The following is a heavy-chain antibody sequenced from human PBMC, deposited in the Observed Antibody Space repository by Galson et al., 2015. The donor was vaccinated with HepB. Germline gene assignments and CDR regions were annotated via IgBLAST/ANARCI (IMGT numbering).Heavy chain of an antibody. CDR1: GGSFSNYA. CDR3: AREGGFGDYAYYFDY. V-gene: IGHV1-69*13. D-gene: IGHD3-16*01. CDR2: IVPAFNTP. J-gene: IGHJ4*02. Sequence: SVKVSCKASGGSFSNYAMNWVRQAPGQGLEWMGGIVPAFNTPDYAQKFQGRVTITADDSTATVYMELTSPRSEDTAVYYCAREGGFGDYAYYFDYWGQGTLVTVSS.